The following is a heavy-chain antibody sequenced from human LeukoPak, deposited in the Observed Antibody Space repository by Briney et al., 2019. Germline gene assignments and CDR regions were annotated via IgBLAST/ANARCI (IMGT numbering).Heavy chain of an antibody. V-gene: IGHV1-69*01. J-gene: IGHJ4*02. CDR2: IIPIFGTA. CDR1: GGTFSSYA. CDR3: ARDRGPIAVAGRHFDY. D-gene: IGHD6-19*01. Sequence: ASVKVSCKASGGTFSSYAISWVRQAPGQGLEWMGGIIPIFGTANYAQKFQGRVTITADESTSTAYMELSSLRSEDTAVYYCARDRGPIAVAGRHFDYWGQGTLVTVSS.